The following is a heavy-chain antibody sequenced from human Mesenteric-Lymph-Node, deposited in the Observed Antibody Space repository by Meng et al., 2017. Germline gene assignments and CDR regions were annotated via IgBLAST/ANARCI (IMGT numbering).Heavy chain of an antibody. V-gene: IGHV1-8*01. Sequence: ASVKVSCKASGYTFTSYDINWVRQATGQGLEWMGWMNPNSGNTGYAQKFQGRVTMTRNTSISTAYMELSSLRSDDTAVYYCARDSSGYYYEVDYWGQGTLVTVSS. CDR1: GYTFTSYD. D-gene: IGHD3-22*01. CDR2: MNPNSGNT. CDR3: ARDSSGYYYEVDY. J-gene: IGHJ4*02.